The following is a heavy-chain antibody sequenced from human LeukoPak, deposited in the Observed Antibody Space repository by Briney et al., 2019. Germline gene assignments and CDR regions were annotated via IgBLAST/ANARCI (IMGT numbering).Heavy chain of an antibody. V-gene: IGHV4-61*02. CDR2: IYTSGST. CDR1: GGSISSGSY. CDR3: ARERLAMVRGVIPKEAWGWFYP. J-gene: IGHJ5*02. D-gene: IGHD3-10*01. Sequence: PSETLSLTCTVSGGSISSGSYWSWIRQPAGKGLEWTVRIYTSGSTNYNPSLKSRATISVDTSKNQFSLELSCVTAADTAVYYCARERLAMVRGVIPKEAWGWFYPWGQGTLVTVSS.